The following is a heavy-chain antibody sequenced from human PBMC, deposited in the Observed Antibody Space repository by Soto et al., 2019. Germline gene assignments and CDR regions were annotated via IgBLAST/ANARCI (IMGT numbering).Heavy chain of an antibody. Sequence: GASVKVSCKASGYNFNTYDINWVRQATGQGLEWMGWMSPSSGNTGYAQKFQGRVTVTRDTSVSTAYMELNSLTSDDTAVYYCARGITQGYDYWGQGTPVTVSS. CDR3: ARGITQGYDY. D-gene: IGHD1-20*01. J-gene: IGHJ4*02. CDR2: MSPSSGNT. CDR1: GYNFNTYD. V-gene: IGHV1-8*02.